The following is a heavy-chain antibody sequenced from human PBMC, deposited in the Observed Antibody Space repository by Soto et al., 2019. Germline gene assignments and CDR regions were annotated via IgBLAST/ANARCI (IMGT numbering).Heavy chain of an antibody. D-gene: IGHD3-10*01. V-gene: IGHV4-34*01. CDR2: INHSGST. Sequence: SETLSLTCAVYGGSFSGYYWSWIRQPPGKGLEWIGEINHSGSTNYNPSLKSRVTISVDTSKNQFSLKLSSVTAADTAVYYCARASSNTMVRGVIRAPRPPRGMDVWGQGTTVTVSS. CDR1: GGSFSGYY. J-gene: IGHJ6*02. CDR3: ARASSNTMVRGVIRAPRPPRGMDV.